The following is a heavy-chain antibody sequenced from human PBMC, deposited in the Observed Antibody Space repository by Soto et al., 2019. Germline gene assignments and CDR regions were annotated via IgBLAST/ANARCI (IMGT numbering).Heavy chain of an antibody. J-gene: IGHJ6*02. CDR2: ISAYNGNT. D-gene: IGHD2-21*02. CDR3: ARDQSVGVTTGNYYYGMDV. CDR1: GYTFTSYG. Sequence: QVQLVQSGAEVKKPGASVKVPCKASGYTFTSYGISWVRQAPGQGLEWMGWISAYNGNTNYAQKLQGRVTMTTDTSTSTAYMELRSLRSDDTAVYYCARDQSVGVTTGNYYYGMDVWGQGTTVTVSS. V-gene: IGHV1-18*01.